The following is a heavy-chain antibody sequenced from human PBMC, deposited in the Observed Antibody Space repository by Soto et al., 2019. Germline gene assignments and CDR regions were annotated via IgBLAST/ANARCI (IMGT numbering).Heavy chain of an antibody. CDR2: IYYSGST. CDR1: GDSISSGGYY. J-gene: IGHJ5*02. CDR3: ARGSRVLLLWFGEPREYNWFDP. Sequence: SETLSLTCTVSGDSISSGGYYWSWIRQHPGKGLEWIGYIYYSGSTYYNPSLKSRVTISVDTSKNQFSLKLSSVTAADTAVYYCARGSRVLLLWFGEPREYNWFDPWGQGTLVTVSS. V-gene: IGHV4-31*03. D-gene: IGHD3-10*01.